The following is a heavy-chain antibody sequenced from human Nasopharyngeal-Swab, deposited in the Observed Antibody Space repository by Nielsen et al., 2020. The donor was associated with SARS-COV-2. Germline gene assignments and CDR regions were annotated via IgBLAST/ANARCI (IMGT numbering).Heavy chain of an antibody. CDR1: GFTFNGYW. CDR3: ARGRPLGGYYFGYFDY. CDR2: IKQDASEV. V-gene: IGHV3-7*01. J-gene: IGHJ4*02. D-gene: IGHD3-3*01. Sequence: GSLKISCAASGFTFNGYWMSWVRQVPGKGLEWVANIKQDASEVHYVDSVKGRFTISRDNAKNSLYLQMNSLRAEDTAVYFCARGRPLGGYYFGYFDYWGQGTLVTVSS.